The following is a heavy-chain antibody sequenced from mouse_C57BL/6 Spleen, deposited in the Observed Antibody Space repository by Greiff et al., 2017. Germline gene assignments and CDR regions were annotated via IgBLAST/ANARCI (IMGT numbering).Heavy chain of an antibody. CDR1: GFTFSSYG. J-gene: IGHJ2*01. D-gene: IGHD1-1*02. V-gene: IGHV5-6*01. CDR2: ISSGGSYT. CDR3: ARQGGNYDYFDY. Sequence: EVNLVESGGDLVKPGGSLKLSCAASGFTFSSYGMSWVRQTPDKRLEWVATISSGGSYTYYPDSVKGRFTISRDNAKNTLYLQMSSLKSEDTAMYYCARQGGNYDYFDYWGQGTTLSLL.